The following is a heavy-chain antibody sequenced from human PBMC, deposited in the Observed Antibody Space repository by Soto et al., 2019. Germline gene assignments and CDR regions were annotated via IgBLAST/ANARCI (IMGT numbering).Heavy chain of an antibody. J-gene: IGHJ4*02. V-gene: IGHV3-30*18. CDR2: ISYNGNDK. CDR3: AKDGDAAAAGYYFDY. D-gene: IGHD6-13*01. Sequence: QVQLVESGGGVVQPGRSLRLSCAASGFTFSSYGMHWVRQAPGKGLEWVAVISYNGNDKYHADSVKGRFTVSRDNSKNTLYLQMNSLRPEDTAVYHCAKDGDAAAAGYYFDYWGQGTLVTVSS. CDR1: GFTFSSYG.